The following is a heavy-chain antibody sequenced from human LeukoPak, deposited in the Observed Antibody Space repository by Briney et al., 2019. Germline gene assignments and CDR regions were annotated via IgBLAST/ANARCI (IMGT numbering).Heavy chain of an antibody. V-gene: IGHV3-30-3*01. J-gene: IGHJ4*02. CDR1: GFTFSSYA. CDR3: ARAQFFSVVDITTLDY. Sequence: GGSLRLSCAASGFTFSSYAMHWVRQAPGKGLEWVAVISYDGSNKYYADSVKGRFTISRDNSKNTLYLQMNSLRAEDTAVYYCARAQFFSVVDITTLDYWGQGTLVTVSS. CDR2: ISYDGSNK. D-gene: IGHD3-22*01.